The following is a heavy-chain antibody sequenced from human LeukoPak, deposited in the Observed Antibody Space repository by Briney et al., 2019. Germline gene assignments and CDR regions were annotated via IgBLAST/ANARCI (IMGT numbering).Heavy chain of an antibody. CDR1: GGSISSSRYY. CDR2: IYYSGST. CDR3: ARLAYDSSYNWFDP. Sequence: SETLSLTCTVSGGSISSSRYYWGWIRQPPGKGLEWIGSIYYSGSTYYNPSLKSRVTISVDTSKNQFSLKLSSVTAAATAVYYCARLAYDSSYNWFDPWGQGTLVTVSS. V-gene: IGHV4-39*01. D-gene: IGHD3-3*01. J-gene: IGHJ5*02.